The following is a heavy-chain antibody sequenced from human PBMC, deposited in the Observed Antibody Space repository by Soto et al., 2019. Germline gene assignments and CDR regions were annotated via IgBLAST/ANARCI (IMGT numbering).Heavy chain of an antibody. CDR1: GFSFSDYW. D-gene: IGHD2-2*01. J-gene: IGHJ6*03. V-gene: IGHV3-7*01. Sequence: EVQLVESGGGLVQPGGSLRVSCAAAGFSFSDYWMTWVRQVPGKGLEWVANIKQDGSEKYYADSVKGRFTISRDNAKSLLYVQLNSLRAEDTAVYYCARSRAGRTAASYYDYMDVWGKGTTVTVSS. CDR2: IKQDGSEK. CDR3: ARSRAGRTAASYYDYMDV.